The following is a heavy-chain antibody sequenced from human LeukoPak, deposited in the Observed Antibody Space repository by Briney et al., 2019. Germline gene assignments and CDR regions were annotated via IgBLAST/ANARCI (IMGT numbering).Heavy chain of an antibody. CDR3: KKEIVGGSYYYFDY. J-gene: IGHJ4*02. Sequence: GGSLRLSCAASGFTVSSNEMSWVRQAPGKGLEWVSSISGGNTYYADSRKGRFTISRDNSKNTLHLQMNSLRAEDTAVDYCKKEIVGGSYYYFDYWGQGTLVTVSS. D-gene: IGHD1-26*01. V-gene: IGHV3-38-3*01. CDR1: GFTVSSNE. CDR2: ISGGNT.